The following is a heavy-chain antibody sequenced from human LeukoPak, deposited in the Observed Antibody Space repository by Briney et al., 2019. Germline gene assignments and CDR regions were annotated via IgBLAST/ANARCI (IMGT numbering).Heavy chain of an antibody. CDR2: INEDGSAQ. CDR3: GRQETWIRNPVDY. D-gene: IGHD1-14*01. Sequence: GGSLRLSCADSGFTFSRSWMTWVRQAPGKGLEWVANINEDGSAQNYVDSVKGRFTISRDNAKSTLYLEMNSLKASDTAMYYCGRQETWIRNPVDYWGQGTLVTVSS. V-gene: IGHV3-7*05. J-gene: IGHJ4*02. CDR1: GFTFSRSW.